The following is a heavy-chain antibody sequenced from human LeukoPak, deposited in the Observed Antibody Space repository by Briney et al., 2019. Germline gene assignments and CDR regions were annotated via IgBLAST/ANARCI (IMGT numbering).Heavy chain of an antibody. V-gene: IGHV4-59*01. CDR3: ARGTSSGLNDY. Sequence: SETLSLTCTVSGGSISSYSWSWIRQPPGKGLEWIGYIYYSGSTDYNPSLKSRVTISVDTSKNQFSLKLSSVTAADTAVYYCARGTSSGLNDYWGQGTLGTVSS. CDR1: GGSISSYS. J-gene: IGHJ4*02. D-gene: IGHD6-19*01. CDR2: IYYSGST.